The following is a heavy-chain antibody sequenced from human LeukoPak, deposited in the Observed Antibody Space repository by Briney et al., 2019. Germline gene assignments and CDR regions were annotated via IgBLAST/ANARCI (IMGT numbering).Heavy chain of an antibody. V-gene: IGHV4-59*01. Sequence: GSLRLSCAASGFTFSSYAMSWIRQPPGKGLEWIGYIYYSGSTNYNPSLKSRVTISVDTSKNQFSLKLSSVTAADTAVYYRARGSVGVDAFDIWGQGTMVTVSS. CDR2: IYYSGST. J-gene: IGHJ3*02. D-gene: IGHD3-10*01. CDR1: GFTFSSYA. CDR3: ARGSVGVDAFDI.